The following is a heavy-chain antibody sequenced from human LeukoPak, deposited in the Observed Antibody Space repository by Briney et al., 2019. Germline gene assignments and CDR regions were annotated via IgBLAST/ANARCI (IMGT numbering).Heavy chain of an antibody. CDR3: ARVGIGGAYYNDY. CDR1: GFTLSGLA. J-gene: IGHJ4*02. D-gene: IGHD3-22*01. Sequence: PGGSVRLSCAPSGFTLSGLAMRWVRQAPGKGLEGVSSISGSGGSTYYADSVKGRFTISRDTSKNTLFLQMNSLRAEDTAVYYCARVGIGGAYYNDYWGQGTLVTVSS. CDR2: ISGSGGST. V-gene: IGHV3-23*01.